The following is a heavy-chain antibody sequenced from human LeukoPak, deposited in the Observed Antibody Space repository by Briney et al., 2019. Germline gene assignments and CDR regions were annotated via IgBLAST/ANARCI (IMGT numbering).Heavy chain of an antibody. CDR2: IKQDGSEK. CDR3: ARMDSSGWFPFDY. Sequence: GGSLRLSCAASGFTFSSYWMSWVRQAPGKGLEWVANIKQDGSEKYYVDSVKGRFTISRDNAKNSLYLQMNSLRAEDTAVYYCARMDSSGWFPFDYWDQGTLVTVSS. CDR1: GFTFSSYW. D-gene: IGHD6-19*01. J-gene: IGHJ4*02. V-gene: IGHV3-7*01.